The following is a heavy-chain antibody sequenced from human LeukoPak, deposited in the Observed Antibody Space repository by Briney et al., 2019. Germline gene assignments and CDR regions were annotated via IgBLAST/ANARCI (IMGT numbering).Heavy chain of an antibody. V-gene: IGHV3-48*04. CDR2: ISSSSSTI. Sequence: GRSLRLSCTASGFTFGDYAMSWVRQAPGKGLEWGSYISSSSSTIYYADSVKGRFTISRDNAKNSLYLQMNSLRAEDTAVYYCASTPYPLAAAGTLRFDYWGQGTLVTVSS. CDR1: GFTFGDYA. CDR3: ASTPYPLAAAGTLRFDY. J-gene: IGHJ4*02. D-gene: IGHD6-13*01.